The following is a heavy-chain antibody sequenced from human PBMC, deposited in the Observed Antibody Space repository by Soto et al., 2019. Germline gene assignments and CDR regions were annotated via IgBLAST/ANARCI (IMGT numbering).Heavy chain of an antibody. V-gene: IGHV3-23*01. CDR2: ISGSGGST. CDR3: AKGLGYNWNYGNWFDPWGQGTLVTVSSGKCFLASVKVSCKASGGTFSSLFSPGYSYYGLDV. Sequence: PGGSLRLSCAASGFTFSSYAMSWVRQAPGKGLEWVSAISGSGGSTYYADSVKGRFTISRDNSKNTLYLQMNSLRAEDTAVYYCAKGLGYNWNYGNWFDPWGQGTLVTVSSGKCFLASVKVSCKASGGTFSSLFSPGYSYYGLDVWGQGTTVTVSS. J-gene: IGHJ6*02. D-gene: IGHD1-7*01. CDR1: GFTFSSYA.